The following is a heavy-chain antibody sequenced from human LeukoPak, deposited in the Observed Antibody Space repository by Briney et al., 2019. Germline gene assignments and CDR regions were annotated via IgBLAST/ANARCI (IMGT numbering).Heavy chain of an antibody. CDR2: IYYSGST. V-gene: IGHV4-59*08. J-gene: IGHJ1*01. Sequence: SETLSLTCAVYGGSFSGYYWSWIRQPPGKGLEWIGYIYYSGSTNYNSSLKSRVTISVDTSKNQFSLKLSSVTAADTAVYYCARQDCSGGSCYFQHWGQGTLVTVSS. CDR3: ARQDCSGGSCYFQH. D-gene: IGHD2-15*01. CDR1: GGSFSGYY.